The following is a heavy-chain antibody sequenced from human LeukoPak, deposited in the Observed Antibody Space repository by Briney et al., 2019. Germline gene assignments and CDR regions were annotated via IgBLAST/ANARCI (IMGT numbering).Heavy chain of an antibody. J-gene: IGHJ4*02. CDR3: AKDLGYDFVWGEGNLYDC. CDR1: GFTFSNAW. D-gene: IGHD3-16*01. CDR2: ISGNGRKT. Sequence: GGSLRLSCAASGFTFSNAWMSWVRQAPGKGLEWVSVISGNGRKTDYADSMKGRFTISRDNSKNTMYLQMNSLRVEDTAEYYCAKDLGYDFVWGEGNLYDCWGQGILVTLSS. V-gene: IGHV3-23*01.